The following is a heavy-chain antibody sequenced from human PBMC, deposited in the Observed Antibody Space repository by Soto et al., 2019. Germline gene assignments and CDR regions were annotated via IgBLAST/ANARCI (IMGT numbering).Heavy chain of an antibody. CDR2: IYHSGST. CDR1: GGSISSSNW. J-gene: IGHJ4*02. CDR3: ARGSPILTGNYFDY. D-gene: IGHD3-9*01. Sequence: SETLSLTCAVSGGSISSSNWWSWVRQPPGKGLEWIGEIYHSGSTNYNPSLKSRVTISVDKSKNQFSLKLSSVTAADTAVYYCARGSPILTGNYFDYWGQGTLVTVSS. V-gene: IGHV4-4*02.